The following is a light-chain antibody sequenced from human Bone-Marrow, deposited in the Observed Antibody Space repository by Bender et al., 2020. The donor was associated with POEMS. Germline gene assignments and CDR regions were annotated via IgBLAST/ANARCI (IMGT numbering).Light chain of an antibody. V-gene: IGLV3-10*03. CDR2: EDN. J-gene: IGLJ3*02. CDR1: ALPKKF. CDR3: YSADSTGIHKV. Sequence: SYELTQPTPVSVSPGQTARITCSGDALPKKFAYWYQQRSGQAPVLVISEDNKRPSSIPDRFSGSSSGTVATLIISGAQVEDEDDYYCYSADSTGIHKVFEGGKRLSVL.